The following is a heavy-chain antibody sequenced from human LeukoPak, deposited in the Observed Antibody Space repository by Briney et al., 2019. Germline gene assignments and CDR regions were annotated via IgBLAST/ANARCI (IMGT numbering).Heavy chain of an antibody. Sequence: PSETLSLTCTVSGGSISSYYWSWIRQPPGKGLEWIGYIYYSGSTNYNPSLKSRVTISVDTSKNQFSLKPSSVTAADTAVYYCARGGAYYDILTGYSYNWFDPWGQGTLVTVSS. CDR2: IYYSGST. D-gene: IGHD3-9*01. J-gene: IGHJ5*02. CDR1: GGSISSYY. V-gene: IGHV4-59*01. CDR3: ARGGAYYDILTGYSYNWFDP.